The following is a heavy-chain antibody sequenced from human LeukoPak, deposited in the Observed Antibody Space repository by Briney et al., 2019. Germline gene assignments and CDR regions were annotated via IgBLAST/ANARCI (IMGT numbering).Heavy chain of an antibody. CDR1: GYTFTSYG. Sequence: EASVKVSCKASGYTFTSYGISWVRQAPGQGLEWMGWISAYNGNTNYAQKLQGRVTMTTDTSTSTAYMELRSLRSDDTAVYYCARVDVVVVPAPTGYWGQGTLVTVSS. D-gene: IGHD2-2*01. CDR2: ISAYNGNT. CDR3: ARVDVVVVPAPTGY. J-gene: IGHJ4*02. V-gene: IGHV1-18*01.